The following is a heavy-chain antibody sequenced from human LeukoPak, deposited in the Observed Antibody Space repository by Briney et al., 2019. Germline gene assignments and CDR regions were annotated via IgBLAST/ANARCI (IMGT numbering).Heavy chain of an antibody. CDR3: ARPRGGSYYSDFGY. CDR2: ISWNRGRR. D-gene: IGHD1-26*01. Sequence: GGSLRLSCVGSGFTLDDYAMHWVRQAPGKGLEWVSGISWNRGRRGYADSVKGRFTISRDNAKNSLYLQMNSLRAEDTALYYCARPRGGSYYSDFGYWGQGTLVTVSS. V-gene: IGHV3-9*01. CDR1: GFTLDDYA. J-gene: IGHJ4*02.